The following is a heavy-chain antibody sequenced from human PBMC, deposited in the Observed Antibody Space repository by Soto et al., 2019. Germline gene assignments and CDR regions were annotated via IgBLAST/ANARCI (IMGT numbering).Heavy chain of an antibody. CDR1: GGSLSGFY. V-gene: IGHV4-34*01. CDR2: IKDGGYT. Sequence: QVQLQQWGAGLLKPSETLSLNCAVNGGSLSGFYWSWIRKPPGKGLEWIGEIKDGGYTNYSPSPKSPATISTDRSNNQFSLRLNSVTAADTGVYYCARGQEGVVATHWDQGALVTVSS. D-gene: IGHD5-12*01. J-gene: IGHJ4*02. CDR3: ARGQEGVVATH.